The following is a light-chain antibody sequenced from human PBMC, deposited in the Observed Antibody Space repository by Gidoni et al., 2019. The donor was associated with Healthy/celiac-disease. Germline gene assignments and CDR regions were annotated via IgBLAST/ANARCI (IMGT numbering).Light chain of an antibody. CDR3: SSYTSSSTLV. CDR2: EVS. V-gene: IGLV2-14*01. CDR1: SSDVDGYNY. J-gene: IGLJ1*01. Sequence: QSALTQPASVSGSPGQSITISCTGTSSDVDGYNYVSWYQQHPGKAPKLMIYEVSNRPSGVSNRFSCSKSGNTASLTISGLQAEDEADYYCSSYTSSSTLVFGTGTKVTVL.